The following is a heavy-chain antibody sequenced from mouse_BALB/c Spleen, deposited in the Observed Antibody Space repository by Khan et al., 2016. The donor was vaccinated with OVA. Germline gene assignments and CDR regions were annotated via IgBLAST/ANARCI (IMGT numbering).Heavy chain of an antibody. Sequence: EVELVESGGGLVQPGGSRKLSCAASGFTFSNFGMHWVRQAPEKGLEWVAYISSGSNTIYYADSVRGRFTISRANPGNTLFLQMTSLRSEDTAIYYCTRRHNTYTWFAYWGQGTLVTVSA. V-gene: IGHV5-17*02. D-gene: IGHD2-10*01. J-gene: IGHJ3*01. CDR3: TRRHNTYTWFAY. CDR1: GFTFSNFG. CDR2: ISSGSNTI.